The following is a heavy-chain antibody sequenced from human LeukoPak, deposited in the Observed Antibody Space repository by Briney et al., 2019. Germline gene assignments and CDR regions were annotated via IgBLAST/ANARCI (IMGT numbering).Heavy chain of an antibody. Sequence: AAVKDSCVASGYSLTSYGISWGRQAPGQGVECMGWISAYNGNTNYARKLQGRVTMTTDTSMSTAYMELRSLRSVDTLGYYGASEWGDYGGFGIIFFDPWGQGTLVTVSS. CDR2: ISAYNGNT. CDR1: GYSLTSYG. D-gene: IGHD4-23*01. CDR3: ASEWGDYGGFGIIFFDP. J-gene: IGHJ5*02. V-gene: IGHV1-18*01.